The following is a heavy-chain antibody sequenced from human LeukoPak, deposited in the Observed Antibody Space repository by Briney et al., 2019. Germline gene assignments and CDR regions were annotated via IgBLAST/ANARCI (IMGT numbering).Heavy chain of an antibody. V-gene: IGHV3-7*01. CDR1: GFTFSSYW. CDR2: INQDGSAK. D-gene: IGHD4-23*01. J-gene: IGHJ4*02. CDR3: ARDVHGGAFDY. Sequence: PGGSLRLSCAASGFTFSSYWMNWVRQAPGKGLGWVANINQDGSAKYYVDSVKGRFTFSRDNAMNSLFLQMNSLRAEDTAVYYCARDVHGGAFDYWGQGTLVTVSS.